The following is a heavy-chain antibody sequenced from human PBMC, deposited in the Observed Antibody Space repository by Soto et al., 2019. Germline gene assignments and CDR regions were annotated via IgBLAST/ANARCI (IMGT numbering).Heavy chain of an antibody. J-gene: IGHJ4*02. D-gene: IGHD2-21*02. CDR2: IYSSGTT. Sequence: PSETLSLTCTVAGGSISGCYWSWVRQPAGKGLEWIGRIYSSGTTKYNPSLRNRVTMSVDTSTDQYSLNLASMTAADTAVYFCARGPFCGYDCYFDVWGQGTQVTVSS. CDR3: ARGPFCGYDCYFDV. CDR1: GGSISGCY. V-gene: IGHV4-4*07.